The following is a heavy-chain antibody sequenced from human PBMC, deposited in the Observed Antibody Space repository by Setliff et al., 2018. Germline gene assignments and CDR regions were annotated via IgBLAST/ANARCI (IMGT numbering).Heavy chain of an antibody. V-gene: IGHV1-18*01. CDR2: IITSTGKT. CDR3: ARGYYDSYARYYVVGDY. D-gene: IGHD3-22*01. CDR1: RYTFTNFG. J-gene: IGHJ4*02. Sequence: ASVKVSCKSSRYTFTNFGFHWLRQAPGQGLEWMAMIITSTGKTSYAQKFQGRVTVTTDTYTGTGYMELRSLRTEDTAVYYCARGYYDSYARYYVVGDYWGQGTPVTVSS.